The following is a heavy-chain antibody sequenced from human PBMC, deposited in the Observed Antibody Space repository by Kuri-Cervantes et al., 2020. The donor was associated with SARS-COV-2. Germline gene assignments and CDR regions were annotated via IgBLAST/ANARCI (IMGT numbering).Heavy chain of an antibody. CDR3: AREPPTPYCRGGRRRTDV. CDR2: ISISSSYI. Sequence: GESLKISFAASGFTFSSYSMNWVRQAPGKGLEWVANISISSSYIYYADSVKGRFTISRDNSKKPLYLQMNSLRVEDTAVYYCAREPPTPYCRGGRRRTDVWGQGTTVTVSS. D-gene: IGHD2-15*01. J-gene: IGHJ6*02. V-gene: IGHV3-21*01. CDR1: GFTFSSYS.